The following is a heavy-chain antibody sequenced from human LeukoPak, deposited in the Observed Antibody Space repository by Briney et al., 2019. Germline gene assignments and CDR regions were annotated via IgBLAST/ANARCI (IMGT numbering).Heavy chain of an antibody. Sequence: GASVKVSCKASGYTFTSYYMHWVRQAPGQGLEWMGIINPSGGSTSYAQKFQGRVTMTEDTSTDTAYMELSSLRSEDTAVYYCATMSSGYSVSNDYWGQGTLVTVSS. J-gene: IGHJ4*02. CDR2: INPSGGST. D-gene: IGHD3-22*01. CDR1: GYTFTSYY. CDR3: ATMSSGYSVSNDY. V-gene: IGHV1-46*01.